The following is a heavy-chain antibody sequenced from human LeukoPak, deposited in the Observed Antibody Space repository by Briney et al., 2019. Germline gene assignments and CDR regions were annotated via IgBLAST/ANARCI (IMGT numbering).Heavy chain of an antibody. J-gene: IGHJ5*02. V-gene: IGHV4-34*01. Sequence: PSETLSLTCAVYGGSFSGYYWSWIRQPPGKGLEWIGEINHSGSTNYNPSLKSRVTIPVDTSKNQFSLKLSSVTAADTAVYYCARVRDYYGSGSYWPLYNWFDPWGQGTLVTVSS. D-gene: IGHD3-10*01. CDR3: ARVRDYYGSGSYWPLYNWFDP. CDR1: GGSFSGYY. CDR2: INHSGST.